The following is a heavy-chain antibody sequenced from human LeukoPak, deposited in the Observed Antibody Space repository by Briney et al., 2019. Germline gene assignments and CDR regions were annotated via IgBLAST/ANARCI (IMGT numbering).Heavy chain of an antibody. CDR3: ARDSDTETGWYYYGMDV. Sequence: PGGSLRLSCAASGFTFSSNYMNWVRQAPGKGLEWVSVIYSGGSTYYADSVKGRFTISRDNSKNTVYLQMNSLRAEDTAVYYCARDSDTETGWYYYGMDVWGQGTTVTVSS. CDR1: GFTFSSNY. CDR2: IYSGGST. D-gene: IGHD2-8*02. V-gene: IGHV3-53*01. J-gene: IGHJ6*02.